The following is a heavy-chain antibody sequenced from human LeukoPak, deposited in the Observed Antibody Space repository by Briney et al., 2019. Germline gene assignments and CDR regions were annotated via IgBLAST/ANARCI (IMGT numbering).Heavy chain of an antibody. Sequence: PPETLSLTCAAYVGSFSGYYWSWIRQPPGKGLEWIGEINHSGSTNYNPSLKSRVTISVDTSKNQFSLKLSSVTAADTAVYYCAGRLWFGESPHFWWGQGTLVTVSS. CDR1: VGSFSGYY. V-gene: IGHV4-34*01. CDR3: AGRLWFGESPHFW. J-gene: IGHJ4*02. D-gene: IGHD3-10*01. CDR2: INHSGST.